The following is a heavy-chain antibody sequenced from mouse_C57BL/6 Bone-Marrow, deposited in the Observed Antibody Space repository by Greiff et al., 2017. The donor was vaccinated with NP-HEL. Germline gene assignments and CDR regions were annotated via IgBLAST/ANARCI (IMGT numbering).Heavy chain of an antibody. CDR3: ALSGPNYFDY. CDR2: IDPSDSYT. V-gene: IGHV1-50*01. J-gene: IGHJ2*01. CDR1: GYTFTSYW. D-gene: IGHD3-2*02. Sequence: QVQLQQPGAELVKPGASVKLSCKASGYTFTSYWMQWVKQRPGQGLEWIGEIDPSDSYTNYNQKFKGKATLTVDTSSSTAYMQLSSLTSEDSAVYYCALSGPNYFDYWGQGTTLTVSS.